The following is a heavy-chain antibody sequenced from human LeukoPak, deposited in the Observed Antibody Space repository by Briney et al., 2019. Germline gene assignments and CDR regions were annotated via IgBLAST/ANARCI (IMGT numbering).Heavy chain of an antibody. CDR1: GGSFSGYY. J-gene: IGHJ5*02. D-gene: IGHD6-13*01. CDR2: INHSGST. CDR3: ARAGAAANWFDP. Sequence: SETQSLTCAVYGGSFSGYYWSWIRQPPGKGLEWIGEINHSGSTNYNPSLKSRVTISVDTSKNQFSLKLSSVTAADTAVYYCARAGAAANWFDPWGQGTLVTVSS. V-gene: IGHV4-34*01.